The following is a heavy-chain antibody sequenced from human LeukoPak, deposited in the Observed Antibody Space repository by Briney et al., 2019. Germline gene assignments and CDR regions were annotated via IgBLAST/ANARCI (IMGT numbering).Heavy chain of an antibody. D-gene: IGHD2-21*02. CDR2: INPNSGGT. CDR1: GYTFTGYY. CDR3: ARALPCGSDCYSSNWFDP. J-gene: IGHJ5*02. V-gene: IGHV1-2*02. Sequence: ASVKVSCKASGYTFTGYYMHWVRQAPGQGLEWMGWINPNSGGTNYAQKFQGRVTMTRDTSISTAYMELSRLRSDDTAVYYCARALPCGSDCYSSNWFDPWGQGTLVTVSS.